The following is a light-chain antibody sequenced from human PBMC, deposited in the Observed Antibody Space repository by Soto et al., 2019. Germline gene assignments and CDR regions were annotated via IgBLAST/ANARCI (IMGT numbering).Light chain of an antibody. CDR2: SNN. Sequence: HSALTQPPSASGTPGQRGTIYCSGSSSNIGSNTVNWYQQLPGTAPKLLIYSNNQRPSGVPDRFSGSKSGTSASLAISGLQSEDEADYYCAAWDDSLNGPVFGGGTQLTVL. CDR3: AAWDDSLNGPV. J-gene: IGLJ3*02. V-gene: IGLV1-44*01. CDR1: SSNIGSNT.